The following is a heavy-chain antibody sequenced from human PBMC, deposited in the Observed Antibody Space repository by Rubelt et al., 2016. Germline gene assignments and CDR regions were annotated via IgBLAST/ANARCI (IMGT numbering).Heavy chain of an antibody. D-gene: IGHD6-13*01. V-gene: IGHV3-66*01. CDR2: IYSVGCT. CDR3: ARVRGGSWESSYLDY. Sequence: EVQLVESGGGLVQPGGSLRLSCAASGFTVSSNYMSWVRQAPGKGLEWVSVIYSVGCTYYADSVKGRFTISRDNSKNTMYLQMKSLRAEDTAVFYCARVRGGSWESSYLDYWGRGTLVTVSS. J-gene: IGHJ4*02. CDR1: GFTVSSNY.